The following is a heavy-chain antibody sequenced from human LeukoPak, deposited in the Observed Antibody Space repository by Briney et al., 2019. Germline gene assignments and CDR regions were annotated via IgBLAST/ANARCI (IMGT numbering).Heavy chain of an antibody. CDR2: ISGSGGST. Sequence: GSLRLSCAASGFTFSSYGMSWVRQAPGKGLEWVSAISGSGGSTYYADSVKGRFTISRDNSKNTLYLQMNSLRAEDTAVYYCAKDVRYYYYYYMDVWGKGTTVTISS. J-gene: IGHJ6*03. CDR3: AKDVRYYYYYYMDV. CDR1: GFTFSSYG. V-gene: IGHV3-23*01.